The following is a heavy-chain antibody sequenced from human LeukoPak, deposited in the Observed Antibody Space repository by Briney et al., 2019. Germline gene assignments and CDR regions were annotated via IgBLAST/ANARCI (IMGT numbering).Heavy chain of an antibody. V-gene: IGHV3-30*02. CDR3: ARCAFRSGFYPLDS. CDR2: MQFDESDE. J-gene: IGHJ4*02. CDR1: GFNFNTYA. Sequence: PGGSLRLSCAASGFNFNTYAMHWVRQAPAQGLEWVAFMQFDESDEKYANSVRGRFTISRDNLRNILYLHMNSLRGDDTAVYYCARCAFRSGFYPLDSWGQGTLVTVSS. D-gene: IGHD3-3*01.